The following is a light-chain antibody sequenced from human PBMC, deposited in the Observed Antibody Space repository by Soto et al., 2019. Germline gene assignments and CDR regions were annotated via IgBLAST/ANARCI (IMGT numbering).Light chain of an antibody. CDR2: GVT. CDR1: SSDVGAYNY. J-gene: IGLJ1*01. Sequence: QSVLTQPASVSGSPGQSITISCTGTSSDVGAYNYVSWYQQHPGEAPKLIIYGVTNRPSGVSYRFSGSKSDYTASLTISGLQVEDEADYYCSSYSPSFFYVFGTGTKVTVL. V-gene: IGLV2-14*01. CDR3: SSYSPSFFYV.